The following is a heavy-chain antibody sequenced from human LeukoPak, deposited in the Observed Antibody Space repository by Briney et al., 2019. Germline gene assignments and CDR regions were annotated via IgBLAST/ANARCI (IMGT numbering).Heavy chain of an antibody. CDR3: ARDGPDSFDY. CDR1: GFTFSSYG. V-gene: IGHV3-7*01. Sequence: GRSLRLSCAASGFTFSSYGMHWVRQAPGKGLEWVANIKQDGGEKYYVDSVKGRFTISRDNAKNSLYLQMNSVRVEDTAVYYCARDGPDSFDYWGLGTLVTVSS. CDR2: IKQDGGEK. J-gene: IGHJ4*02.